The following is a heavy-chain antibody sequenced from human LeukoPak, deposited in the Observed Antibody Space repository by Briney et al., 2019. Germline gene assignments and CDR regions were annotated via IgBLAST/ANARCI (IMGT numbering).Heavy chain of an antibody. CDR3: ARVGRYFDWLPLDY. J-gene: IGHJ4*02. Sequence: SETLSLNCAVSGYSISSGYYWGWIRQPPGKGLEWIGSIYHSGSTYYNPSLKSRVTISVDTSKNQFSLKLSSVTAADTAVYYCARVGRYFDWLPLDYWGQGTLVTVSS. V-gene: IGHV4-38-2*01. CDR1: GYSISSGYY. D-gene: IGHD3-9*01. CDR2: IYHSGST.